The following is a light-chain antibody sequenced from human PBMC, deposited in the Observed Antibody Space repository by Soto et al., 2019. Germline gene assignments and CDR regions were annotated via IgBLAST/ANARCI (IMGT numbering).Light chain of an antibody. V-gene: IGKV3-20*01. J-gene: IGKJ5*01. CDR1: QSVSSSY. Sequence: EIVLTQSPGTPSLTPGERATLSCRASQSVSSSYLAWYQQKPGQAPRLLIYGASSRATGIPDRFSGSGSGTDFTLTIGRLEPEDFAVYYCQQYGSSPPITFGQGTRLEIK. CDR2: GAS. CDR3: QQYGSSPPIT.